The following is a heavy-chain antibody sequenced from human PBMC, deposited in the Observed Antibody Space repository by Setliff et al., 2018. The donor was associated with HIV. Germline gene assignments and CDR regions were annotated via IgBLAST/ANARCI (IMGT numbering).Heavy chain of an antibody. CDR3: ARDPGMATTYGGDYYYYGLDV. D-gene: IGHD5-12*01. CDR2: ISYDGSNK. J-gene: IGHJ6*02. CDR1: GFIFSSYA. Sequence: GSLKISCAASGFIFSSYAMHWVRQAPGKGLEWVAVISYDGSNKYYADSVKGRFTISRDNSKNTLYLQMNSLRAEDTALYHCARDPGMATTYGGDYYYYGLDVWGQGTTVTVSS. V-gene: IGHV3-30*04.